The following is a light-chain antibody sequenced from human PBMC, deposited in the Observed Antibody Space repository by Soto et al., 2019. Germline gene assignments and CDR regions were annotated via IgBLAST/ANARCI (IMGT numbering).Light chain of an antibody. J-gene: IGKJ5*01. V-gene: IGKV3-15*01. CDR3: QQYNNWPRT. CDR1: QTISSN. Sequence: MTHSPSTLSGSVGDRVTITCRASQTISSNVAWYQQKPGQAPRLLIYGVSTRDTGVPERFSGSASGTECTLTISSLPSEDFEVYYCQQYNNWPRTFGQGTRLEIK. CDR2: GVS.